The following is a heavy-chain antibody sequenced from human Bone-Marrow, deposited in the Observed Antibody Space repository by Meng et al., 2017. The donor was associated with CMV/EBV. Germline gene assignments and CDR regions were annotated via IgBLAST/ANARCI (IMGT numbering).Heavy chain of an antibody. Sequence: SETLSLTCTVSGGSISSSSYYWGWIRQPPGKGLEWIGSIYYSGSTYYNPSLKSRVTISVDTSKNQFSLKLSSVTAADTAVYYCARAYSSAGYDFWSGYSYYFDYWGQGTLVPVSS. J-gene: IGHJ4*02. CDR1: GGSISSSSYY. CDR3: ARAYSSAGYDFWSGYSYYFDY. V-gene: IGHV4-39*07. D-gene: IGHD3-3*01. CDR2: IYYSGST.